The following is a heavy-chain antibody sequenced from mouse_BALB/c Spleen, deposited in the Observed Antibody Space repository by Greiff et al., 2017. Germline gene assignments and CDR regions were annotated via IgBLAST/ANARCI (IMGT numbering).Heavy chain of an antibody. CDR2: ISSGGGST. J-gene: IGHJ4*01. CDR3: ARHLGHYYAMDY. CDR1: GFAFSSYD. Sequence: EVQRVESGGGLVKPGGSLKLSCAASGFAFSSYDMSWVRQTPEKRLEWVAYISSGGGSTYYPDTVKGRFTISRDNAKNTLYLQMSSLKSEDTAMYYCARHLGHYYAMDYWGQGTSVTVSS. V-gene: IGHV5-12-1*01. D-gene: IGHD4-1*01.